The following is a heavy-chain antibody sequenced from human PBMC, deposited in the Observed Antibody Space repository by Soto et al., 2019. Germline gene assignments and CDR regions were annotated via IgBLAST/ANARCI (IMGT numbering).Heavy chain of an antibody. J-gene: IGHJ6*01. CDR2: IYYSGST. CDR1: GGSISSYY. Sequence: SETLSLTCTVSGGSISSYYWSWIRQPPGKGLEWIGYIYYSGSTNYNPSLKSRVTISVDTSKNQFSLKLSSVTAADTAVYYCARERDYGGYTYGMDGWGQGNTVT. V-gene: IGHV4-59*01. D-gene: IGHD3-10*01. CDR3: ARERDYGGYTYGMDG.